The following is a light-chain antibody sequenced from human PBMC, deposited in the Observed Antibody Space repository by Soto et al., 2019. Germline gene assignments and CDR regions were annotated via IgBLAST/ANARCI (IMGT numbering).Light chain of an antibody. J-gene: IGKJ4*01. Sequence: DIQMTQSPSTLSGSVGDRVTITCRASQTISSWLAWYQQKPGKAPKLLIYAASSLQSGVPSRFSGSGSGADLTLTFSRLQPEDFATYFCQQSYSNPLPFGGGSKVDIK. CDR3: QQSYSNPLP. CDR2: AAS. CDR1: QTISSW. V-gene: IGKV1-39*01.